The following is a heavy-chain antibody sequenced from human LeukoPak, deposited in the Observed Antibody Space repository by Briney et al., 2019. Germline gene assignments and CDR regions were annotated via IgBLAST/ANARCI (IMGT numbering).Heavy chain of an antibody. CDR3: ARESRGKFDP. CDR1: GGSISSYY. CDR2: IYYSGST. Sequence: SETLSLTCTVSGGSISSYYWSWIRQPPGKGLEWIGYIYYSGSTNYNTSLKSRVTISVDTSKNQFSLKLSSVTAADTAVYYCARESRGKFDPWGQGTLVTVSS. V-gene: IGHV4-59*01. J-gene: IGHJ5*02. D-gene: IGHD3-10*01.